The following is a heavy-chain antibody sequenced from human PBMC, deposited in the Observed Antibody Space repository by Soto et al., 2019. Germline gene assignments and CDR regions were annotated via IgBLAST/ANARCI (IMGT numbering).Heavy chain of an antibody. CDR2: ISAHNGDT. CDR1: GYTFTSYG. J-gene: IGHJ3*02. Sequence: QVQLVQSGAEVKKPGASVKVSCKASGYTFTSYGISWVRQAPGQGLEWLGWISAHNGDTKYAQKFQDRVTVTTDKSSTTAFMDLRSLTSDDTAVYYCARDRVLWFGEISSEGCDMWGQGTMVTVSS. D-gene: IGHD3-10*01. CDR3: ARDRVLWFGEISSEGCDM. V-gene: IGHV1-18*01.